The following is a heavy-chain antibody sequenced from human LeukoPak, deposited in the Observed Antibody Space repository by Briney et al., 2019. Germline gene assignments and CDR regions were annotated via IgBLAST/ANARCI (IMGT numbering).Heavy chain of an antibody. Sequence: ASVKVSCKASGYTFTSYAMNWVRQAPGQGLEWMGWINLNTGNPTYAQGFTGRFVFSLDTSVSTTYLQISSLKAEDTAVYYCARAYQRLGDLSLPDFWGQGTLVTVSS. V-gene: IGHV7-4-1*02. J-gene: IGHJ4*02. D-gene: IGHD3-16*02. CDR2: INLNTGNP. CDR3: ARAYQRLGDLSLPDF. CDR1: GYTFTSYA.